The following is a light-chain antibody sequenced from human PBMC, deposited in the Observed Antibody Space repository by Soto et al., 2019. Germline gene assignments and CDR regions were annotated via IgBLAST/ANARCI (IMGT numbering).Light chain of an antibody. Sequence: QSVLTQPPSMSGAPGQRVTISCSGSGSNIGADYDVHWYKQLPGTAPQVVIYGNTNRPSGVPDRFSGSKSGTYASLVITGLQADDEGDYYCQSFDNTRSASIFGGGTKVTVL. CDR1: GSNIGADYD. J-gene: IGLJ2*01. CDR2: GNT. CDR3: QSFDNTRSASI. V-gene: IGLV1-40*01.